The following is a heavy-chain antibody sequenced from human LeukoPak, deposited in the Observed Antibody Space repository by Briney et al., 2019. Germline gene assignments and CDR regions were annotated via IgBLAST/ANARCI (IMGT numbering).Heavy chain of an antibody. V-gene: IGHV3-7*01. CDR3: ARAPNRVQNWVDC. J-gene: IGHJ4*02. Sequence: PEGSLRLSCAASGFTFSRYWMSWVRQAPGKGLEWVANMKEDGSEKYYVDSVKGRFTISRDNAKNSLYLQMNSLRAEDMAVYYCARAPNRVQNWVDCWGQGTLVTVSS. CDR2: MKEDGSEK. D-gene: IGHD7-27*01. CDR1: GFTFSRYW.